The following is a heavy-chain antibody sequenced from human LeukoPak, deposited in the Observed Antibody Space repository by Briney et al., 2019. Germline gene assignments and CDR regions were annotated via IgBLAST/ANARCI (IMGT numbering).Heavy chain of an antibody. D-gene: IGHD6-13*01. J-gene: IGHJ4*02. CDR3: AKDRGSWFALFDS. CDR2: VSGRGENT. Sequence: QSGGSLRLSCAASGFTFSSYAMHWVRQAPGKGLEWVSNVSGRGENTYYADSVKGRFTISRDNSKNTLILQMNSLRAEDTAVYYCAKDRGSWFALFDSWGQGTLVTVSS. V-gene: IGHV3-23*01. CDR1: GFTFSSYA.